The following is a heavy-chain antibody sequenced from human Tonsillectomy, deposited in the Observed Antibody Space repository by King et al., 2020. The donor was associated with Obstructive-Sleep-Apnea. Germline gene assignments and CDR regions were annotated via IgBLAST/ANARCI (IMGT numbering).Heavy chain of an antibody. CDR1: GFTFSTYW. CDR3: ARFILYDYGSGRHRSWFDP. D-gene: IGHD3-16*01. CDR2: IKHDGSDK. Sequence: VQLVESGGGLVQPGGSLRLSCAASGFTFSTYWMSWVRQAPGKGLEWLANIKHDGSDKYYGDSVKGRFTISRDNAKNSLYLQMNSLRAEDTAVYYCARFILYDYGSGRHRSWFDPWGQGTLVTVSS. J-gene: IGHJ5*02. V-gene: IGHV3-7*01.